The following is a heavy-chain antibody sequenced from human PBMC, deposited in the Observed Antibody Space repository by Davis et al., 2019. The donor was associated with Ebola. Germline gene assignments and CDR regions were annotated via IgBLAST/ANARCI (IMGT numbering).Heavy chain of an antibody. D-gene: IGHD1-26*01. CDR1: GFTFSDSA. V-gene: IGHV3-73*01. J-gene: IGHJ3*02. CDR3: TSTKLVGANTPAFDI. Sequence: GESLKISCAASGFTFSDSALHWVRQASGKGLEWVGYIRSKANSYATSYAASVQGRFTISRDDSKNTAFLQMDSLKTEDTAVYYCTSTKLVGANTPAFDIWGQGTMVTVSP. CDR2: IRSKANSYAT.